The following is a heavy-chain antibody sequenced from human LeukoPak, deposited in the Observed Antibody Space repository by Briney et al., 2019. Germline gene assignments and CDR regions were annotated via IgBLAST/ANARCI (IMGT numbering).Heavy chain of an antibody. CDR1: GYTFTSYA. CDR2: INTNTGNT. CDR3: ARDLSYSSSWLDSSAEYFQH. D-gene: IGHD6-13*01. J-gene: IGHJ1*01. V-gene: IGHV7-4-1*02. Sequence: ASVKVSCKASGYTFTSYAMNWVRQAPGQGLEWMGCINTNTGNTKYAQVLTVRFVLSLDTSVSTAYLQISSLKAEDTAVYYCARDLSYSSSWLDSSAEYFQHWGQGTLVTVSS.